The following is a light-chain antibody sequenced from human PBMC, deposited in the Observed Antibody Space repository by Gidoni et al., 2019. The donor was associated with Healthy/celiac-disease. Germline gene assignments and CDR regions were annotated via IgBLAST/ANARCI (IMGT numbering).Light chain of an antibody. Sequence: DIVFKQSPATLSLSPGERATLSCKASQSVSSYLAWYQQKPGQAPRLLIYDVSNRATGIPARFSGSGSGTDFTLTNSSLEHEDFAVYYCQQRSNWPPWTFXQXTKVEIK. J-gene: IGKJ1*01. CDR1: QSVSSY. V-gene: IGKV3-11*01. CDR2: DVS. CDR3: QQRSNWPPWT.